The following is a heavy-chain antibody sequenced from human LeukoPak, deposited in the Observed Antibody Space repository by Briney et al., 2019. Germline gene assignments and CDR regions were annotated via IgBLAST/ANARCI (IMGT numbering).Heavy chain of an antibody. Sequence: GGSLRLSCAASGFTFSSYTMSWVRQAPGKGLEWVSAISGSGGSTYYADSVKGRFTISRDNSKNTLYLQMNSLRAEDTAVYYCAKVGGGGYYFDYWSQGTLVTVSS. D-gene: IGHD3-16*01. CDR1: GFTFSSYT. CDR3: AKVGGGGYYFDY. CDR2: ISGSGGST. V-gene: IGHV3-23*01. J-gene: IGHJ4*02.